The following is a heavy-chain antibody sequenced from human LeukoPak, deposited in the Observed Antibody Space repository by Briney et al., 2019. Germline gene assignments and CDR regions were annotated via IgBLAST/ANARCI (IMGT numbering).Heavy chain of an antibody. Sequence: GGSLRLSCPASGFTFSDYSMSWVRQAPGKGLEWVSSISSSSDYIYYADSVKGRFTISRDNARNSLYLQMNSLRAEGTAVYYCARSRSVSNYKGMDVWGQGTTVTVSS. CDR1: GFTFSDYS. CDR2: ISSSSDYI. D-gene: IGHD5/OR15-5a*01. CDR3: ARSRSVSNYKGMDV. V-gene: IGHV3-21*01. J-gene: IGHJ6*02.